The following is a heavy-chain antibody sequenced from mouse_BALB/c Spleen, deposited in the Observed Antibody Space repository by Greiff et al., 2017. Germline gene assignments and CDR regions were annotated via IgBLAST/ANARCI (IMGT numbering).Heavy chain of an antibody. Sequence: EVKLVESGGDLVKPGGSLKLSCAASGFTFSSYGMSWVRQTPDKRLEWVATISSGGSYTYYPDSVKGRFTISRDNAKNTLYLRMSSLKSEDTAMYYWARLNDYDGYWGQGTTLTVSS. V-gene: IGHV5-6*01. J-gene: IGHJ2*01. CDR3: ARLNDYDGY. CDR1: GFTFSSYG. CDR2: ISSGGSYT. D-gene: IGHD2-4*01.